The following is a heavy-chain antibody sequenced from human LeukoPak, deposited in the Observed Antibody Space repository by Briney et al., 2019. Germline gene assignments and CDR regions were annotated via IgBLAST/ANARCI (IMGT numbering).Heavy chain of an antibody. Sequence: GSLRLSCAASGFTFSNAWMNWVRQAPGKGLEWIGYIYYSGYTNYNPSLQSRLTMSVDTSKNQFSLKLSSVTAADTAVYYCARLTRVAYAGNYGYHSMDVWGQGTTVIVSS. V-gene: IGHV4-59*12. J-gene: IGHJ6*02. CDR2: IYYSGYT. D-gene: IGHD4-23*01. CDR3: ARLTRVAYAGNYGYHSMDV. CDR1: GFTFSNAW.